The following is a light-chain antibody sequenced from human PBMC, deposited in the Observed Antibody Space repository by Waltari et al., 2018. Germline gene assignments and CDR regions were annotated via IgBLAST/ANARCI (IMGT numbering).Light chain of an antibody. V-gene: IGKV1-5*03. Sequence: DIQMTQSPSTLSASVGDTVSITCRASRSIRSWLDWYQRKPGKAPKLLIYEASTVESGVPARFRGSGSGTEFTLVISSLQPEDFASYHCQQYDRYPWTFGLGTEVEIK. CDR3: QQYDRYPWT. CDR1: RSIRSW. J-gene: IGKJ1*01. CDR2: EAS.